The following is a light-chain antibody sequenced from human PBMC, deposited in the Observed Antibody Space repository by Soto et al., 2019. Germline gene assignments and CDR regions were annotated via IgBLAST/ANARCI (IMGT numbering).Light chain of an antibody. Sequence: EIVLTQSPDTLSVSPGERATLSFRASETVMSNLAWYQQKPGQAPSLLIYAASTRATGIPARFIGNGSGTEFTLTISSLQSEDSAVYYCQQYNNWSTFGQGTKVDIK. J-gene: IGKJ1*01. CDR3: QQYNNWST. CDR2: AAS. CDR1: ETVMSN. V-gene: IGKV3D-15*01.